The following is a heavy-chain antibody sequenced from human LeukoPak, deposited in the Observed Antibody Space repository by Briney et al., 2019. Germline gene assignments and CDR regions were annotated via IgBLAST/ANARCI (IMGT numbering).Heavy chain of an antibody. CDR2: INPNSGGT. CDR3: AMTINWDSDAFDI. Sequence: ASVKASCKASGYTFTGYYMHWVRQAPGQGLEWMGWINPNSGGTNYAQKFQGRVTMTRDTSISTAYMELSRLRSDDTAVYYCAMTINWDSDAFDIWGQGTMVTVSS. D-gene: IGHD1/OR15-1a*01. V-gene: IGHV1-2*02. CDR1: GYTFTGYY. J-gene: IGHJ3*02.